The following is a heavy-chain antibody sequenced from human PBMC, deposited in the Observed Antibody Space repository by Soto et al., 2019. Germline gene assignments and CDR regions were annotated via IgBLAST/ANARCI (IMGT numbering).Heavy chain of an antibody. CDR1: GYTFTSYG. V-gene: IGHV1-18*01. CDR3: ATAYYYDSSGYYPPLY. CDR2: ISAYNGNT. D-gene: IGHD3-22*01. Sequence: QVQLVQSGAEVKKPGASVKVSCKASGYTFTSYGISWVRQAPGQGLEWMGWISAYNGNTNYAQKLQGRVTMTTDTSTRTAYMELRSLRSDDTAVYYCATAYYYDSSGYYPPLYWGQGTLVAVSS. J-gene: IGHJ4*02.